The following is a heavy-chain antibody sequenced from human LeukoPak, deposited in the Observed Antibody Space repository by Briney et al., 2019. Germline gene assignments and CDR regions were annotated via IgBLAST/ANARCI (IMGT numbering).Heavy chain of an antibody. CDR1: GFTVSSNY. CDR2: ISGSGGST. D-gene: IGHD3-9*01. Sequence: GGSLRLSCAASGFTVSSNYMSWVRQAPGKGLEWVSAISGSGGSTYYADSVKGRFTISRDNSKNTLYLQMNSLRAEDTAVYYCAKDPSLRYFDWLPPYYFDYWGQGTLVTVSS. V-gene: IGHV3-23*01. J-gene: IGHJ4*02. CDR3: AKDPSLRYFDWLPPYYFDY.